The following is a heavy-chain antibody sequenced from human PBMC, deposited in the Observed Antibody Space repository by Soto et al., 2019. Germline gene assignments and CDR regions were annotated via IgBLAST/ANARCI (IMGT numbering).Heavy chain of an antibody. CDR1: GGTFSSYT. V-gene: IGHV1-69*02. Sequence: ASVKVSCKASGGTFSSYTISWVRQAPGQGLEWMGRIIPILGIANYAQKFQGRVTITEDKSTSQAYMELSSLGSEDTAVYYCARGDQYYDFWSGSRELMDVWGKGTTVTVSS. D-gene: IGHD3-3*01. CDR3: ARGDQYYDFWSGSRELMDV. J-gene: IGHJ6*03. CDR2: IIPILGIA.